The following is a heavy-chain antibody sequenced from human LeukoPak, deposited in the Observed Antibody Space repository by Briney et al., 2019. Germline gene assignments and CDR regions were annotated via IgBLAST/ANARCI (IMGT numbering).Heavy chain of an antibody. CDR2: MNPSGGST. CDR3: ARKDSSGWSVFDY. CDR1: GYTFTSYY. V-gene: IGHV1-46*01. J-gene: IGHJ4*02. Sequence: GASVKVSCKVSGYTFTSYYMHWVGQAPGQGLEWMGIMNPSGGSTSYAQKFQGRVTMTRDTSTSTVYMELSSLRSEDTAVYYCARKDSSGWSVFDYWGQGTLVTVSS. D-gene: IGHD6-19*01.